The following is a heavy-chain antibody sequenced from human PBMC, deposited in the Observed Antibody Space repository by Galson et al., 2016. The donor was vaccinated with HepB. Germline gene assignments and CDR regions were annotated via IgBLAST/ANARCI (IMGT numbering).Heavy chain of an antibody. CDR3: ARHRTYRNPFPYYGMDV. Sequence: SLRLSCAASGFTFSGSAIHWVRQASGKGLEWVGRIRSKGENSATAYAASVKGRFTISRDDSKNMAFLQMNSLKTEDTAVYYCARHRTYRNPFPYYGMDVWGQGTTVIVSS. CDR1: GFTFSGSA. J-gene: IGHJ6*02. CDR2: IRSKGENSAT. D-gene: IGHD4-11*01. V-gene: IGHV3-73*01.